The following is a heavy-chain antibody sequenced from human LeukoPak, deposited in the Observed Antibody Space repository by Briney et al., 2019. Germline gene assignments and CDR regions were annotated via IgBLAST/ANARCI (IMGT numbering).Heavy chain of an antibody. D-gene: IGHD6-13*01. Sequence: GGSLRLSCAASGFTFSTYAMHWVRHAPGKGLEWVAVISYDGSNKYYADSVKGRFTISRDNAKNSLYLQMNSLRAEDTAVYYCARTTYSSSWYIPSYYFDYWGQGTLVTVSS. CDR1: GFTFSTYA. V-gene: IGHV3-30-3*01. CDR2: ISYDGSNK. CDR3: ARTTYSSSWYIPSYYFDY. J-gene: IGHJ4*02.